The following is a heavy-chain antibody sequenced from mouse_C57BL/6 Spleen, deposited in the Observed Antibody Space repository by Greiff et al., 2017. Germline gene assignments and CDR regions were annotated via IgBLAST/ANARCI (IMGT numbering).Heavy chain of an antibody. V-gene: IGHV5-17*01. Sequence: EVNLVESGGGLVKPGGSLKLSCAASGFTFTDYGMHWVRQAPGKGLEWVAYISSGSSNIYYADTVKGRATFSIANATSTLFLQMTSSRSEDTAMYYGAKEGPVGPGIAYWGQGTLVTVSA. CDR1: GFTFTDYG. D-gene: IGHD3-3*01. CDR2: ISSGSSNI. J-gene: IGHJ3*01. CDR3: AKEGPVGPGIAY.